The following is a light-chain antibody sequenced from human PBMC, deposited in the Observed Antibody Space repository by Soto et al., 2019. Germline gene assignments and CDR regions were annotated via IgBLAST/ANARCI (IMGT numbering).Light chain of an antibody. J-gene: IGKJ4*01. CDR1: QSVSSH. CDR3: QQHNDWPLT. Sequence: EIVMTQSPATLSVSPGERTTLSCRASQSVSSHVVWYQQKPGQARRLLIYAASSRATGIPDRFSGSGSGTEFTLTISSLQSEDSAVYYCQQHNDWPLTCGGGTKVEIK. V-gene: IGKV3-15*01. CDR2: AAS.